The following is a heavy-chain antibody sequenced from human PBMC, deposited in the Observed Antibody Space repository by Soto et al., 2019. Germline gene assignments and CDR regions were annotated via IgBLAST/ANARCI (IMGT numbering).Heavy chain of an antibody. V-gene: IGHV3-48*03. CDR3: ARENYCDAFDF. CDR2: INGGGTSI. D-gene: IGHD4-17*01. CDR1: GFTVTNYE. Sequence: GGSLRLSCAASGFTVTNYEMSWVRQAPGKGLEWVSYINGGGTSIKYADSVKGRFTMSRDNARNSLYLQMNSLRDEDTAVYYCARENYCDAFDFCGQVTLLPVS. J-gene: IGHJ4*02.